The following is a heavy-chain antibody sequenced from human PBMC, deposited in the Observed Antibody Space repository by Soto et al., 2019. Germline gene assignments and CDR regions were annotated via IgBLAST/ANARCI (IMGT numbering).Heavy chain of an antibody. CDR1: GWYFSGYY. D-gene: IGHD3-22*01. J-gene: IGHJ4*02. CDR2: INHSGST. Sequence: SETLSLTCAVYGWYFSGYYWSWIRQPPGKGLEWIGEINHSGSTHYNPSLKSRVTISVDTSKNQFSLKLSSVTAADTAVFYCARIYYDSSGYYSYFDYWGQGTLVTVSS. CDR3: ARIYYDSSGYYSYFDY. V-gene: IGHV4-34*01.